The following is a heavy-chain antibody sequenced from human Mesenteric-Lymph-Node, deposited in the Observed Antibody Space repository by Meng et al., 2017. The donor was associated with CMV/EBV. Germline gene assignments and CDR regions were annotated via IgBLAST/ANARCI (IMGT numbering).Heavy chain of an antibody. D-gene: IGHD5-18*01. CDR3: ARVSTPMGAWFFDL. CDR1: GGSISTGGYY. Sequence: SGGSISTGGYYWGWIRRHPGKGLEWIGYIFYSGTNYSNPYLKSPVTISGDTSKNQFSLTLSSVTAADAAIYYCARVSTPMGAWFFDLWGRGTLVTVSS. V-gene: IGHV4-31*01. J-gene: IGHJ2*01. CDR2: IFYSGTN.